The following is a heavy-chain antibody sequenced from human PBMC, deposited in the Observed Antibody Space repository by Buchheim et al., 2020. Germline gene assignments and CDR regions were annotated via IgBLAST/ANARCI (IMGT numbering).Heavy chain of an antibody. CDR1: GITFSVYW. Sequence: EVQLVESGGGLVQPGGSLRLSCAVSGITFSVYWMSWVRQAPGKGLEWVANIKPDGSEKYYVDSVKGRFTISRDNAKNLLFLQMNSLRAEDTAVYYCAPIQQQWVVNGFDSWGLGTL. CDR3: APIQQQWVVNGFDS. J-gene: IGHJ4*02. D-gene: IGHD6-19*01. CDR2: IKPDGSEK. V-gene: IGHV3-7*01.